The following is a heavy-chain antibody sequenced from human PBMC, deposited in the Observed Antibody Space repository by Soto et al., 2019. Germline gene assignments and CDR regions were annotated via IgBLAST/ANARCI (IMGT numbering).Heavy chain of an antibody. CDR3: ARYFRGSGRYFFDY. V-gene: IGHV3-7*03. J-gene: IGHJ4*02. D-gene: IGHD6-19*01. CDR1: GFTFITSF. CDR2: INQDGGGT. Sequence: HPGGSLRLSCVASGFTFITSFMGWVRQAPGKGLEWVANINQDGGGTYYVDSVEGRFTISRDNAKDSLYLQMNSLRGEDTAVYYCARYFRGSGRYFFDYWGQGTLVTVSS.